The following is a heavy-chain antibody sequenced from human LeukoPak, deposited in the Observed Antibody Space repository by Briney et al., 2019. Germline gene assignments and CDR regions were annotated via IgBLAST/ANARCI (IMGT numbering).Heavy chain of an antibody. V-gene: IGHV3-7*01. J-gene: IGHJ4*02. CDR2: IKQDGSEK. Sequence: GGSLRLSCAASGFTFSSYWMSWVRQAPGKGLEWVANIKQDGSEKYYVDSVKGRFTISRDNAKNSLYLQMNSLRAKDTAVYYCARDWKIFGVVISLDYWGQGTLVTVSS. CDR3: ARDWKIFGVVISLDY. CDR1: GFTFSSYW. D-gene: IGHD3-3*01.